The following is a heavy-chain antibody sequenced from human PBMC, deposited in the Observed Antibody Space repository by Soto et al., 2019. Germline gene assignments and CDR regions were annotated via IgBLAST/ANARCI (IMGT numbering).Heavy chain of an antibody. J-gene: IGHJ4*02. V-gene: IGHV4-39*01. CDR3: ARHDGYSYGYNDY. Sequence: SETLSLTCTVSGGSISSISHYWGWIRQTPGKGLEWIASIYYSGSTFYNPSLKSRVTMSVGTSRNQFSLKLRSVTATDTAVYYCARHDGYSYGYNDYWGQGTRVTVSS. CDR2: IYYSGST. D-gene: IGHD5-18*01. CDR1: GGSISSISHY.